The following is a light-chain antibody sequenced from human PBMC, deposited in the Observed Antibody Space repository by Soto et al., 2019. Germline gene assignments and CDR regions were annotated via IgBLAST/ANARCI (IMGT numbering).Light chain of an antibody. CDR1: QSLIHSDGDTY. J-gene: IGKJ1*01. CDR3: MQGPRWPWT. Sequence: DVVMTQSPLSLPVTLGQPASISCRSSQSLIHSDGDTYLNWFQQRPGQSPRRLIYKVSDRDSGVXDXFRRSGAGTEFTLKISRVEAADVVIYLCMQGPRWPWTFGQGTEVELK. V-gene: IGKV2-30*02. CDR2: KVS.